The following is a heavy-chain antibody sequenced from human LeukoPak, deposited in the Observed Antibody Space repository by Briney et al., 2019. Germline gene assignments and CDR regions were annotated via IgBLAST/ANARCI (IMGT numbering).Heavy chain of an antibody. J-gene: IGHJ4*02. CDR1: GGSISSYY. CDR3: ATSTVMNEYCFAY. CDR2: IYTSGST. V-gene: IGHV4-4*07. D-gene: IGHD4-17*01. Sequence: SETLSLTCTVSGGSISSYYWSWIRQPAGKGLEWIGRIYTSGSTNYNPSLKSRVTISVDAPKNQVSLNLSSVTAADTAVYYCATSTVMNEYCFAYWAQGTLVTVSS.